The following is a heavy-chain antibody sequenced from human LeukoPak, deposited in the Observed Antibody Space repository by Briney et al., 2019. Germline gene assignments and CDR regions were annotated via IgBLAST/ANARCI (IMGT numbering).Heavy chain of an antibody. CDR2: IYHSGST. V-gene: IGHV4-38-2*01. Sequence: PSETLSLTCAVSGYSISSGCYWGWIRQPPGKGLEWIGSIYHSGSTYYNPSLKSRVTISVDTSKHQFSLKLSSVTAADTAVYYCASLSGTTLSDAFDIWGQGTMVTVSS. CDR1: GYSISSGCY. D-gene: IGHD1-7*01. CDR3: ASLSGTTLSDAFDI. J-gene: IGHJ3*02.